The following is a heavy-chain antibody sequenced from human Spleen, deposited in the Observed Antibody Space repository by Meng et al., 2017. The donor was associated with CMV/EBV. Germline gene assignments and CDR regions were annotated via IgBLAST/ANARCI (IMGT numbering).Heavy chain of an antibody. Sequence: GESLKISCAASGFTFSSYWMHWVRQAPGKGLVWVSRINSDGSSTSYADSVKGRFTISRDNAKNTLYLQMNSLRAEDTAVYFCARGCSTTNCYSYWGQGTLVTVSS. CDR2: INSDGSST. D-gene: IGHD2-21*01. CDR1: GFTFSSYW. V-gene: IGHV3-74*01. CDR3: ARGCSTTNCYSY. J-gene: IGHJ4*02.